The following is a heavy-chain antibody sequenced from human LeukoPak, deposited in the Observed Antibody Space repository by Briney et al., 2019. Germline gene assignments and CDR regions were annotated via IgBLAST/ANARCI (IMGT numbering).Heavy chain of an antibody. CDR2: IKSKTDGGTT. J-gene: IGHJ3*01. V-gene: IGHV3-15*01. CDR3: TFDYGDYGGV. D-gene: IGHD4-17*01. Sequence: GGSLRLSCAASGLTFINAWMSWVRQAPGKGLEWVGRIKSKTDGGTTDYAAPAKGRFTISRDDPKNTLYLQMNSLKTEDTAVYYCTFDYGDYGGVWGQGTIVTVSS. CDR1: GLTFINAW.